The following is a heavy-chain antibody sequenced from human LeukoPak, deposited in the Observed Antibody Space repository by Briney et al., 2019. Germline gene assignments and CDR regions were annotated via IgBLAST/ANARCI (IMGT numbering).Heavy chain of an antibody. D-gene: IGHD6-13*01. V-gene: IGHV4-39*01. CDR3: ARHGAAALSYNWFDP. J-gene: IGHJ5*02. Sequence: SETLSLTCTVSGGSISSSSYYWGWVRQPPGKGLEWIGSIYYSGSTYYNPSLKSRVTISVDTSKNQFSLKLSFVTAADTAVYYCARHGAAALSYNWFDPWSQGTLVTVSS. CDR2: IYYSGST. CDR1: GGSISSSSYY.